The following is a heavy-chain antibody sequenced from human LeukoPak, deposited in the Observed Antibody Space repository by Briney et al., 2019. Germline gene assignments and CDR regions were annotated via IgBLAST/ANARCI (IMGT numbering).Heavy chain of an antibody. J-gene: IGHJ4*02. CDR2: IRYDGSNK. CDR3: AKDRIGGYSYGVDFDY. D-gene: IGHD5-18*01. V-gene: IGHV3-30*02. CDR1: GFTFSSYG. Sequence: GGSLRLSCAASGFTFSSYGMHWVRQAPGKGLEWVAFIRYDGSNKYYVDSVKGRFTISRDNSKNTLYLQMNSLRAEDTAVYYCAKDRIGGYSYGVDFDYWGQETLVTVSS.